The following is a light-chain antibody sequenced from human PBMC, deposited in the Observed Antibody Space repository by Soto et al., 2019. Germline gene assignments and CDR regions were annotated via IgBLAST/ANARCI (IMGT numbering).Light chain of an antibody. CDR2: EVS. Sequence: QSVLTQPASVSGSPGQSITISCTRTSSDVGGYNYVSWYQQHPGKAPKLMIYEVSNRPSGVSNRFSGSKSGNTASLTISGLQAEDEADYYCSSYTSSSTPLYVFGTGTKVTVL. V-gene: IGLV2-14*01. J-gene: IGLJ1*01. CDR3: SSYTSSSTPLYV. CDR1: SSDVGGYNY.